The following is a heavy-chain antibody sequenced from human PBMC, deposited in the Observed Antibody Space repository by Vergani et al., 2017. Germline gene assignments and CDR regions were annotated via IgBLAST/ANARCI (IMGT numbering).Heavy chain of an antibody. CDR3: AQATTNSVYFQH. CDR2: ISYDGSNK. CDR1: GFTFSSYG. V-gene: IGHV3-30*03. Sequence: QVQLVESGGGVVQPGRSLRLSCAASGFTFSSYGMHWVRQAPGKGLEWVAVISYDGSNKYYADSVKGRFTISRDNSKNTLYLQMNSLRAEDTAVYYCAQATTNSVYFQHWGQGTLVTVSS. D-gene: IGHD4-11*01. J-gene: IGHJ1*01.